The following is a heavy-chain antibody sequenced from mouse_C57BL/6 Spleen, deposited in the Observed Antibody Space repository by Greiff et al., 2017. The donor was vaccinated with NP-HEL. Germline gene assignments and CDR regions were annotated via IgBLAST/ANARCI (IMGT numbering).Heavy chain of an antibody. CDR3: ARPYGSSPSFAY. D-gene: IGHD1-1*01. CDR1: GYTFTSYW. J-gene: IGHJ3*01. CDR2: IDPSDSYT. V-gene: IGHV1-50*01. Sequence: QVQLQQPGAELVKPGASVKLSCKASGYTFTSYWMQWVKQRPGQGLEWIGEIDPSDSYTNYNQKFKGKATLTVDTSSSTAYMQLSSLTSEDSAVYYCARPYGSSPSFAYWGQGTLVTVSA.